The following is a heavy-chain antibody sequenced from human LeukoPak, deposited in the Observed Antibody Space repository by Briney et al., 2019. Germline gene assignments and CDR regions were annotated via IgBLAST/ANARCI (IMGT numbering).Heavy chain of an antibody. V-gene: IGHV1-2*02. CDR2: INPNSGGT. CDR1: GYTFTGYY. D-gene: IGHD3-10*01. Sequence: RASVKVSCKASGYTFTGYYMHWVRQAPGQGLEWMGWINPNSGGTIYAQNFQGRVTMTRDTSISTAYMKLSRLRSDDTAVYYCARDHITVVRGVIGYWGQGTLVTVSS. CDR3: ARDHITVVRGVIGY. J-gene: IGHJ4*02.